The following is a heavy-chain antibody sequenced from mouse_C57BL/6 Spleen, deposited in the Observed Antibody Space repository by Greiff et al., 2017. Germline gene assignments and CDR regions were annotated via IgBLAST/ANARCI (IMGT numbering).Heavy chain of an antibody. D-gene: IGHD3-2*02. J-gene: IGHJ4*01. V-gene: IGHV1-39*01. CDR2: INPNYGTT. CDR1: GYSFTDYN. CDR3: ARSRQLRLKGDAMDY. Sequence: ESGPELVKPGASVKISCKASGYSFTDYNMNWVKQSNGKSLEWIGVINPNYGTTSYNQKFKGKATLTVDQSSSTAYMQLNSLTSEDSAVYYCARSRQLRLKGDAMDYWGQGTSVTVSS.